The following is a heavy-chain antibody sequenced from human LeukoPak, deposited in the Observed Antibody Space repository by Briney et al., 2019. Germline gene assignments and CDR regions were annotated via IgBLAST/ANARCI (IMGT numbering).Heavy chain of an antibody. V-gene: IGHV1-46*01. CDR2: INHSGGSK. J-gene: IGHJ4*02. D-gene: IGHD1-26*01. CDR1: GYTFTSCY. CDR3: ASGSYYPRLDY. Sequence: ASVTVSCKASGYTFTSCYMHWVRQAPGQGIEWVGIINHSGGSKSCAQKFQGRVTMTRDKSTSTVYMELSSLRSEDTAVYYCASGSYYPRLDYWGQGTLVTVSS.